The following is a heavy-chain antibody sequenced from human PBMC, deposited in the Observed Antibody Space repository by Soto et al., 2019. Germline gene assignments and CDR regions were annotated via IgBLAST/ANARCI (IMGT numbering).Heavy chain of an antibody. Sequence: ESVGGVVQPGRSLRLSCAASGFTFSSYGMHWVRQAPGKGLEWVAVISYDGSNKYYADSVKGRFTISRDNSKNTLYLQMNSLRAEDTAVYYGATEDREPPGYWGQGTLVTVSS. CDR1: GFTFSSYG. D-gene: IGHD1-26*01. V-gene: IGHV3-30*03. J-gene: IGHJ4*02. CDR2: ISYDGSNK. CDR3: ATEDREPPGY.